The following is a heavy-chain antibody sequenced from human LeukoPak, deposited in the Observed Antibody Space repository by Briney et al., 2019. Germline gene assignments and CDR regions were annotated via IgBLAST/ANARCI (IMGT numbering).Heavy chain of an antibody. D-gene: IGHD1-26*01. V-gene: IGHV4-59*01. J-gene: IGHJ4*02. Sequence: PSETLSLTCTVSGGSLNNYYWTWIRQPPGGGLEWIGYIYPSGDTVYTPSLASRVTMSVDTSKNQFSLKVNSVTAADTAVYYCARGEIVDVVGGNYFDYWGQGALVTVSS. CDR3: ARGEIVDVVGGNYFDY. CDR1: GGSLNNYY. CDR2: IYPSGDT.